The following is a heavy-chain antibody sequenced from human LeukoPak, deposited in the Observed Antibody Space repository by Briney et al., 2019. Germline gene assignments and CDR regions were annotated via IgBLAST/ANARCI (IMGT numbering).Heavy chain of an antibody. CDR2: IYYSGST. D-gene: IGHD2-15*01. CDR3: ARVPSYCSGGSCYNYYYYMDV. V-gene: IGHV4-59*01. J-gene: IGHJ6*03. Sequence: SETLSLTCTVSGGSISSYYWSWIRQPPGKGLEWIGYIYYSGSTNYNPSLKSRVTISVDTSKNQFSLKLSSVTAADTAMYYCARVPSYCSGGSCYNYYYYMDVWGKGTTVTVSS. CDR1: GGSISSYY.